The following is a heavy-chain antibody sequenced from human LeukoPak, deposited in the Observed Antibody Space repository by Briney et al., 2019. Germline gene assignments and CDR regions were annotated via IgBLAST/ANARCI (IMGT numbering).Heavy chain of an antibody. CDR2: IIPIFGTA. J-gene: IGHJ3*02. D-gene: IGHD1-14*01. CDR3: ARDKPPWVNAFDI. CDR1: GGTFSSYA. Sequence: SVKVSCKASGGTFSSYAISWVRQAPGQGLEWMGGIIPIFGTANYAQKFQGRVTITTDESTSTAYMELSSLRSEDTAVYYCARDKPPWVNAFDIWGQGSMVTVSS. V-gene: IGHV1-69*05.